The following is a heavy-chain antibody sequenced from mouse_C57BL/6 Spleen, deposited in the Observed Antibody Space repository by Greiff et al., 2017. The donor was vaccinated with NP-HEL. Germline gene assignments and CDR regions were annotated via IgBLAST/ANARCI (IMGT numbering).Heavy chain of an antibody. CDR1: GYTFTEYT. J-gene: IGHJ4*01. CDR2: FYPGSGSI. Sequence: QVHVKQSGAELVKPGASVKLSCKASGYTFTEYTIHWVKQRSGQGLEWIGWFYPGSGSIKYNEKFKDKATLTADKSSSTVYMELSRLTSEDSAVYFCARHATTVYAMDYWGQGTSVTVSS. CDR3: ARHATTVYAMDY. V-gene: IGHV1-62-2*01. D-gene: IGHD1-1*01.